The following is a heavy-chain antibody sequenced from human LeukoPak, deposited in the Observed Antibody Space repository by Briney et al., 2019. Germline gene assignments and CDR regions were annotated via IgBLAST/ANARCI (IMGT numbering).Heavy chain of an antibody. CDR3: AKERIADYFCY. J-gene: IGHJ4*02. D-gene: IGHD6-13*01. V-gene: IGHV3-30*18. Sequence: PGGSLRLSCAASGFTFSSYGMHWVRQAPGKGLGWVAVISYDGSNKHYADSVKGRFTLSRDNSKNTLYLQMNSLRAEDTAGYCCAKERIADYFCYWGQGTLVTVSS. CDR2: ISYDGSNK. CDR1: GFTFSSYG.